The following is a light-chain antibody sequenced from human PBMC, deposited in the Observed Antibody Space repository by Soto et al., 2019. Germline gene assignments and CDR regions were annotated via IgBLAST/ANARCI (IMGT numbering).Light chain of an antibody. CDR2: SDN. V-gene: IGLV1-44*01. CDR3: AVWDDSLNGGV. CDR1: SSNIGINT. Sequence: QSVLTQPPSASGTPGQRVTISCSGSSSNIGINTVNWYQQLPGTAPKLLIYSDNQRPSGVPDRFSGSKSGTSASLAISGLQSEDEADYYCAVWDDSLNGGVFGGGTKLTVL. J-gene: IGLJ3*02.